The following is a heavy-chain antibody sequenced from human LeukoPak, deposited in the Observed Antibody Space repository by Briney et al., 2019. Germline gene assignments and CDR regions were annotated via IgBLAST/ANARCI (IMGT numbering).Heavy chain of an antibody. Sequence: KPSETLSLTCAVSGYSISSGYYWGWIRRPPGKGLEWIGSVYHSGSTYYNPSLKSRVTISVDTSKNQFSLKLSSVTAADTAVYYCARHGNYYDTSQSDPWGQGTLVTVSS. J-gene: IGHJ5*02. CDR2: VYHSGST. V-gene: IGHV4-38-2*01. D-gene: IGHD3-22*01. CDR3: ARHGNYYDTSQSDP. CDR1: GYSISSGYY.